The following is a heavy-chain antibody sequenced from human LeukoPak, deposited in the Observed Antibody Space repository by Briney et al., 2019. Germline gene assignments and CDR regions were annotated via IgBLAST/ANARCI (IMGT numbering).Heavy chain of an antibody. Sequence: GGSLRLSCAASGFTFSSYAMHWVRQAPGKGLEWVAVISYDGSNKYYADSVKGRFTISRDNSKNTLYLQMNSLRAEDTAVYYCVRSAFLTTEFYFDYWGQGTLVTVSS. CDR3: VRSAFLTTEFYFDY. CDR1: GFTFSSYA. J-gene: IGHJ4*02. V-gene: IGHV3-30-3*01. D-gene: IGHD4-11*01. CDR2: ISYDGSNK.